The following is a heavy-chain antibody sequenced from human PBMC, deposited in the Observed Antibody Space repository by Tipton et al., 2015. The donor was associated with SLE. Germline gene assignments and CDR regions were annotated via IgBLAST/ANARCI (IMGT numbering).Heavy chain of an antibody. CDR2: INHSGST. CDR1: GGSFSGYY. D-gene: IGHD3-10*01. CDR3: ARDGDGGSGSYDAFDI. V-gene: IGHV4-34*01. Sequence: TLSLTCAVYGGSFSGYYWSWFRQPPGKGLEWLGEINHSGSTNYNPSLKSRVTISVDTSKNQFSLKLSSVTAADTAVYYCARDGDGGSGSYDAFDIWGQGTMVTVSS. J-gene: IGHJ3*02.